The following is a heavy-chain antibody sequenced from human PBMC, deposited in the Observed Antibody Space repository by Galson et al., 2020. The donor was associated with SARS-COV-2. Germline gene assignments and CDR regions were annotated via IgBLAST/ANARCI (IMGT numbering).Heavy chain of an antibody. D-gene: IGHD6-19*01. V-gene: IGHV1-8*01. Sequence: ASVKVSCKASGYTFTSYDINWVRQATGQGLEWMGWMSPNSGNTGYAQKFQGRVTMTRNTSISTAYMELSSLRSEDTAVYYCAVERTPYSSGWYDGFDYWGQGTLVTVSS. CDR3: AVERTPYSSGWYDGFDY. CDR2: MSPNSGNT. CDR1: GYTFTSYD. J-gene: IGHJ4*02.